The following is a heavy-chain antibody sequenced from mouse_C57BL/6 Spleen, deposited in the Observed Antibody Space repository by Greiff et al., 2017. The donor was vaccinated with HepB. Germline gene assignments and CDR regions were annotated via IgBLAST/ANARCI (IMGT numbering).Heavy chain of an antibody. D-gene: IGHD2-1*01. CDR2: ISSGSSTI. Sequence: EVQGVESGGGLVKPGGSLKLSCAASGFTFSDYGMHWVRQAPEKGLEWVAYISSGSSTIYYADTVKGRFTISRDNAKNTLFLQMTSLRSEDTAMYYCARGRHSTLDYWGQGTTLTVSS. CDR3: ARGRHSTLDY. V-gene: IGHV5-17*01. CDR1: GFTFSDYG. J-gene: IGHJ2*01.